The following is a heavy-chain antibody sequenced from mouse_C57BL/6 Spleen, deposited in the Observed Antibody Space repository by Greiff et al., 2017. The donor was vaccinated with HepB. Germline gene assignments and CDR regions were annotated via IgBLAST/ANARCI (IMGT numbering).Heavy chain of an antibody. Sequence: QVQLKQSGPELVKPGASVKISCKASGYAFSSSWMNWVKQRPGKGLEWIGRIYPGDGDTNYNGKFKGKATLTADKSSSTAYMQLSSLTSEDSAVYFCAREGDLYYGVFAYWGQGTLVTVSA. CDR1: GYAFSSSW. CDR2: IYPGDGDT. CDR3: AREGDLYYGVFAY. J-gene: IGHJ3*01. V-gene: IGHV1-82*01. D-gene: IGHD2-1*01.